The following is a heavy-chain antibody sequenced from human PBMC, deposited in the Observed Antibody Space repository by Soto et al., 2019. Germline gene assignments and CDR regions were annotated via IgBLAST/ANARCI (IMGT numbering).Heavy chain of an antibody. D-gene: IGHD2-15*01. CDR3: ARVLYCSGGGCYSNFDY. CDR2: ISSDGSSA. CDR1: GFTFSGHW. J-gene: IGHJ4*02. Sequence: EVQLVQSGGGLVQPGGSLRLSCGASGFTFSGHWMHWVRQAPGKGLVWVSRISSDGSSADYADSVKGRFTISRDNTKNTLYLQMNSLRAEDTALYYRARVLYCSGGGCYSNFDYWGQGTLVTVSS. V-gene: IGHV3-74*01.